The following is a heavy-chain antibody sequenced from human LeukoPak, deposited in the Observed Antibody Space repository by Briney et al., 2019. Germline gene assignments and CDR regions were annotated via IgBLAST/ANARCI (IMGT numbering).Heavy chain of an antibody. Sequence: GASVKVSCKASGYTFTSYGISWVRQAPGQGLEWMGWINPNSGGTNYAQKFQGRVTMTRDTSISTAYMELSRLRSDDTAVYYCAVGGYSSGWSPLRPLNYWGQGTLVTVSS. CDR2: INPNSGGT. D-gene: IGHD6-19*01. CDR1: GYTFTSYG. V-gene: IGHV1-2*02. J-gene: IGHJ4*02. CDR3: AVGGYSSGWSPLRPLNY.